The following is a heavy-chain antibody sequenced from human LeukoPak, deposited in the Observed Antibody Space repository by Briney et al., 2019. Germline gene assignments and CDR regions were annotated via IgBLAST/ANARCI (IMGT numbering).Heavy chain of an antibody. V-gene: IGHV4-4*07. J-gene: IGHJ5*02. Sequence: PETLSLTCTASGGSISSYYWSWIRQPAGKGLEWIGRIYTSGSTNYNPSLKSRVTMSVDTSKNQFSLKLSSVTAADTAVYYCARDYYGSGSYSNWFDPWGQGTLVTVSS. CDR3: ARDYYGSGSYSNWFDP. D-gene: IGHD3-10*01. CDR2: IYTSGST. CDR1: GGSISSYY.